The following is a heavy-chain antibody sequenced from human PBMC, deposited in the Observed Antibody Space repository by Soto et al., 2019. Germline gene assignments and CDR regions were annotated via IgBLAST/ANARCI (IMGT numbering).Heavy chain of an antibody. Sequence: ASVKVSCKASGFTFTNSAVQWVRQTRGQRLEWIGWIVVGSGNTNYAQKFQERVTITRDMSTTTAYMELSSLRSEDTAVYYCATDKGDSYGYGNYWGQGTLVTVSS. J-gene: IGHJ4*02. CDR3: ATDKGDSYGYGNY. CDR2: IVVGSGNT. V-gene: IGHV1-58*01. CDR1: GFTFTNSA. D-gene: IGHD5-18*01.